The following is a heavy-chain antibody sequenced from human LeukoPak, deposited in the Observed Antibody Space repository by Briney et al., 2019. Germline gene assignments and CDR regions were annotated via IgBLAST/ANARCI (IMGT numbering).Heavy chain of an antibody. J-gene: IGHJ5*02. CDR2: INPSGGNT. V-gene: IGHV1-46*01. CDR1: GYTFTSYY. D-gene: IGHD3-22*01. Sequence: GASVKVSCKASGYTFTSYYMHWVRQAPGQGLEWMGIINPSGGNTNYAQKLQGRVTMTTDTSTSTAYMELRSLRSDDTAVYYCARDRRYYYDSSGYSYRFDPWGQGTLVTVSS. CDR3: ARDRRYYYDSSGYSYRFDP.